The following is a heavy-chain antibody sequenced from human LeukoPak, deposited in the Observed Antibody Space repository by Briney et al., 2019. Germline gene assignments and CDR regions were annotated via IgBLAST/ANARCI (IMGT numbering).Heavy chain of an antibody. D-gene: IGHD3-10*01. V-gene: IGHV3-21*01. CDR1: GFTFSSYS. CDR3: AVGGFRYYFDY. CDR2: ISSSSSYI. Sequence: GSLRLSCAASGFTFSSYSMNWVRQAPGKGLEWVSSISSSSSYIYYADSVKGRFTISRDNAKNSLYLQMNSLRAEDTAVYYCAVGGFRYYFDYWGQGTLVTVSS. J-gene: IGHJ4*02.